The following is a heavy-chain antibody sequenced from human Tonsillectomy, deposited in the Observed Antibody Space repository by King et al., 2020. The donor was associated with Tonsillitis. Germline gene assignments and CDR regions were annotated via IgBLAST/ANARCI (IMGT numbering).Heavy chain of an antibody. CDR1: GGSISSGSYY. J-gene: IGHJ3*02. V-gene: IGHV4-61*02. CDR3: ARDGITIFGVDTIGAFDI. Sequence: QLQESGPGLVKPSQTLSLTCTVSGGSISSGSYYWSWIRQPAGKGLEWIGRIYTSGSTNYNPSLKSRVTISVDTYKNQFSLKLSSVTAADTAVYYCARDGITIFGVDTIGAFDIWGQGTMVTVSS. D-gene: IGHD3-3*01. CDR2: IYTSGST.